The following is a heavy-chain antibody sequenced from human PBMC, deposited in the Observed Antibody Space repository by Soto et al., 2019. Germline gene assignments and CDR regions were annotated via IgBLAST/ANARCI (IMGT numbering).Heavy chain of an antibody. CDR2: INPNSGGT. CDR3: ARGDSTDCSNGVCSFFYNHDMDV. V-gene: IGHV1-2*02. D-gene: IGHD2-8*01. CDR1: GYTFTGYY. Sequence: SVKVSCKASGYTFTGYYMHWVRQAPGQGLERMGWINPNSGGTNFAQKFQGRVTMTRDTSIGTAYMELSRLRSDDTAIYYCARGDSTDCSNGVCSFFYNHDMDVWGQGTTVTVSS. J-gene: IGHJ6*02.